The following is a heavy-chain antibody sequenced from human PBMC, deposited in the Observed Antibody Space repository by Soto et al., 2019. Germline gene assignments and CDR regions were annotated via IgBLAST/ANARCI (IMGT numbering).Heavy chain of an antibody. CDR3: ARGRGGYYYYYYGMDV. CDR2: ISAYNGNT. J-gene: IGHJ6*02. Sequence: QVQLVQSGAEVKKPGASVKVSCKASGYTFTSYGISWVRQAPGQGLEWMGWISAYNGNTNYAQKLQGRGTMTTDTSTSTAYMELRSLRSDDTAVYYCARGRGGYYYYYYGMDVWGQGTTVTVSS. V-gene: IGHV1-18*04. D-gene: IGHD5-12*01. CDR1: GYTFTSYG.